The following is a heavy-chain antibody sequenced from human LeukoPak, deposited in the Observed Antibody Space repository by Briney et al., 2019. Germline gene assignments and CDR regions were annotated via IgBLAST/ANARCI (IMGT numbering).Heavy chain of an antibody. J-gene: IGHJ4*02. CDR2: IYSGGST. CDR3: AKGLYSSGWYFDY. V-gene: IGHV3-53*01. CDR1: GFTVSSNY. D-gene: IGHD6-19*01. Sequence: PGGSLRLSCAASGFTVSSNYMSWVRQAPGKGLEWVSVIYSGGSTYYADSVKGRFTISRDNSKNTLYLQMNSLRAEDTAVYYCAKGLYSSGWYFDYWGQGTLDTVSS.